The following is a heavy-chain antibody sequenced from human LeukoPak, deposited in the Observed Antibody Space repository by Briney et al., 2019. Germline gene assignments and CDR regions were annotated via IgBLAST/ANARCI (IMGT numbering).Heavy chain of an antibody. CDR3: AKDCSGGSCYAH. CDR1: GFIFRDYT. J-gene: IGHJ4*02. CDR2: ISGSGGST. D-gene: IGHD2-15*01. V-gene: IGHV3-23*01. Sequence: PGGSLRLSCAASGFIFRDYTMNWVRQVPGKGLEWVSGISGSGGSTYYADSVKGRFTISRDNSKNTLYLQMNSLRAEDTAVYYCAKDCSGGSCYAHWGQGTLVTVSS.